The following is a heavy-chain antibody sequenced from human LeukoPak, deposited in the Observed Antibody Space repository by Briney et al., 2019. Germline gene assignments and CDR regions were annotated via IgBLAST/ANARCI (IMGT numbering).Heavy chain of an antibody. Sequence: GSSVKVSCKASGGTFSSYAISWVRQAPGQGLKWMGGIIPIFGTANYAQKFQGRVTITADESTSTAYMELSSLRSEDTAVYYCARAGGYSGYDYYFDYWGQGTLVTVSS. CDR2: IIPIFGTA. CDR3: ARAGGYSGYDYYFDY. J-gene: IGHJ4*02. D-gene: IGHD5-12*01. CDR1: GGTFSSYA. V-gene: IGHV1-69*01.